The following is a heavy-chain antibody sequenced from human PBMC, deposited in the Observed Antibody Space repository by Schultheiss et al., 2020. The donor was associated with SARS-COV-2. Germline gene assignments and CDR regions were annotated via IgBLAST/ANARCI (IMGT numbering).Heavy chain of an antibody. D-gene: IGHD3-16*01. CDR1: GGTFSSYA. CDR3: ATCIRLGDLSLYVSIKSYHYGLDA. J-gene: IGHJ6*02. Sequence: SVKVSCKASGGTFSSYAISWVRQAPGQGLEWMGGIIPIFGTANYAQKLQGRFTMTEDTSTDTAYMELRSLRSEDTAVYYCATCIRLGDLSLYVSIKSYHYGLDAWGQGTKVTVSS. CDR2: IIPIFGTA. V-gene: IGHV1-69*06.